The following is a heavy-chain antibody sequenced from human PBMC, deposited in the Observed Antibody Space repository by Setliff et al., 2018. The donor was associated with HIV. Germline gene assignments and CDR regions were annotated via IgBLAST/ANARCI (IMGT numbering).Heavy chain of an antibody. CDR2: ISGRGDVT. D-gene: IGHD6-13*01. V-gene: IGHV3-23*01. CDR1: GLTFSHFA. J-gene: IGHJ4*02. CDR3: ATISNWVFDN. Sequence: AGGSLRLSCAASGLTFSHFAMTWVRQAPGKGLEWLCTISGRGDVTYYADSVKGRFTISRDNAKNLVYLLMNSLIDEDTAVYYCATISNWVFDNWGQGTLVTVSS.